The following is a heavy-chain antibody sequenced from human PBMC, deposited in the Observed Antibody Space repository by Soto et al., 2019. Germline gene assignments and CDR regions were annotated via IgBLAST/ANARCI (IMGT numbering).Heavy chain of an antibody. V-gene: IGHV3-66*01. J-gene: IGHJ4*02. CDR1: GFTVGITY. D-gene: IGHD4-17*01. CDR2: IYSDGYT. CDR3: ARDGGYGVFPVY. Sequence: GGSLRLSCAASGFTVGITYMTWVRQIPGKGLEWVSIIYSDGYTYYADSVKGRFTISRDTSKNTLYLQMSSLRAADTAVYYCARDGGYGVFPVYWGQGTLVTVSS.